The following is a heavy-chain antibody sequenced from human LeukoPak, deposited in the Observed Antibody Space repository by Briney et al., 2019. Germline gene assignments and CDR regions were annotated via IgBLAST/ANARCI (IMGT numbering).Heavy chain of an antibody. D-gene: IGHD3-22*01. Sequence: ASVKVSCKASGYTFTSYGISWVRQAPGQGLEWMGWISAYNGNTNYAQKPQGRVTMTTDTSTSTAYMELRSLRSDDTAVYYCARVTMIVGSFDYWGQGTLVTVSS. CDR2: ISAYNGNT. CDR1: GYTFTSYG. CDR3: ARVTMIVGSFDY. J-gene: IGHJ4*02. V-gene: IGHV1-18*01.